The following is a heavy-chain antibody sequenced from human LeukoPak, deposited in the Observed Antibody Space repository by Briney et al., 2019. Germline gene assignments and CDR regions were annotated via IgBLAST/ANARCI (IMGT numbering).Heavy chain of an antibody. CDR2: ISTSSSYI. Sequence: GGSLRLSCAASGFTFSSYSMNWVRQAPGKGLEWVSSISTSSSYIYYADSVKGRFTISRDNARNSLYLQMNSLRAEDTAVYYCAKVESMVRGVIGWFDPWGQGTLVTVSS. CDR3: AKVESMVRGVIGWFDP. V-gene: IGHV3-21*04. D-gene: IGHD3-10*01. J-gene: IGHJ5*02. CDR1: GFTFSSYS.